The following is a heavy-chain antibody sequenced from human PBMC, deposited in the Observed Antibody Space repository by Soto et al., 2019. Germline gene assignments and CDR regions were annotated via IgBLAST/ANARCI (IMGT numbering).Heavy chain of an antibody. CDR1: GGTMSGYT. D-gene: IGHD6-13*01. Sequence: QVQLVQSGAEVKKPGSSVKLSCKGSGGTMSGYTVSWVRQAPGQGLEWMGRIIPILGIANYAQKFQGRVTITADKSTSTAYMELSSLRSEDTAVYYCARAYSSSWPDYYYYGMDVWGQGTTVTVSS. CDR3: ARAYSSSWPDYYYYGMDV. CDR2: IIPILGIA. J-gene: IGHJ6*02. V-gene: IGHV1-69*02.